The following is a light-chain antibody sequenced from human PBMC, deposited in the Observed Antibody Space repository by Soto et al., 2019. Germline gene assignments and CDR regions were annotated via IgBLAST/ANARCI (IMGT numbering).Light chain of an antibody. CDR1: SSDVGSYKL. CDR2: EVN. Sequence: QSVLTQPASVSGSPGQSITISCTGTSSDVGSYKLVSWYQQHPGKAPKVMIYEVNKRPSGVSNRFSGSKSGNTASLTISGLQAEDEDDYYCCSYAGSGSYVFGTGTKVTVL. J-gene: IGLJ1*01. V-gene: IGLV2-23*02. CDR3: CSYAGSGSYV.